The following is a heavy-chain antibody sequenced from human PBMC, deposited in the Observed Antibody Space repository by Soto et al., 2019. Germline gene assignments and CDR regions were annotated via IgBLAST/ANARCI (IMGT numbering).Heavy chain of an antibody. V-gene: IGHV1-18*01. D-gene: IGHD3-10*01. CDR3: ARAGNGFGEFAY. J-gene: IGHJ4*02. Sequence: QVQLVQSGAEVKKPGASVKVSCKASGYTFTSYGISWVRQAPGQGLEWMGWISAYNGNTNYPQKLQVRVTMTTDTSTSTAYRALRSLRSDDAAVYYCARAGNGFGEFAYWGQGTLVTVSS. CDR2: ISAYNGNT. CDR1: GYTFTSYG.